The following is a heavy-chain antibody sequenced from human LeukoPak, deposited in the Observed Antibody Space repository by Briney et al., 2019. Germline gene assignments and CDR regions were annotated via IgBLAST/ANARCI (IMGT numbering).Heavy chain of an antibody. D-gene: IGHD3-10*01. Sequence: GASVEVSCKASGYTFTSYYMHWVRQAPGQGLEWMGIINPSGGSTSYAQKFQGRVTMTRDTSISTAYMELSRLRSDDTAVYYCARSMVRGVDDYWGQGTLVTVSS. J-gene: IGHJ4*02. CDR1: GYTFTSYY. CDR3: ARSMVRGVDDY. V-gene: IGHV1-46*01. CDR2: INPSGGST.